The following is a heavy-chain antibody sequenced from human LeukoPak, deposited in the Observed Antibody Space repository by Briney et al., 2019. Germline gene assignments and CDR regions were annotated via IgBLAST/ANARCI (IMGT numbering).Heavy chain of an antibody. J-gene: IGHJ3*02. CDR2: VYWNDDK. D-gene: IGHD3-10*01. Sequence: ESGPTLVTPPQPLTLTCTLSGFSLSATGVCVGWIRQPPGKALEWLGIVYWNDDKRYSPSLKTRLTLTKDASKNQVVLTMTNMDPADTATYYCAPRSSVTSFDIWGQGTMVTVSS. CDR3: APRSSVTSFDI. CDR1: GFSLSATGVC. V-gene: IGHV2-5*01.